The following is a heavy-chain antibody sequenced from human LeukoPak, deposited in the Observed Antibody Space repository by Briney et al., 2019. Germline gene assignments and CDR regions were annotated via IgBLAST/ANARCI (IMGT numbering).Heavy chain of an antibody. CDR1: GGSISSSSYY. V-gene: IGHV4-39*07. CDR2: IYYSGST. J-gene: IGHJ4*02. D-gene: IGHD3-22*01. CDR3: ARDAPYYYDSSPSRGYFDY. Sequence: PSETLSLTCTVSGGSISSSSYYWGWIRQPPGKGLEWIGSIYYSGSTYYNPSLKSRVTISVDTSKNQFSLKLSSVTAADTAVYYCARDAPYYYDSSPSRGYFDYWGQGTLVTVSS.